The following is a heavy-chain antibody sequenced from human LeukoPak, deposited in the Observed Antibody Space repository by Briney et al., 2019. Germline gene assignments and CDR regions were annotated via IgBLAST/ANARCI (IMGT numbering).Heavy chain of an antibody. D-gene: IGHD5-24*01. J-gene: IGHJ4*02. Sequence: PGGSLRLSCVASGFTVSNKYMSWVRQAPGKGLEWVSVLYNAGSTYYADSVKGRFTISRDNSKNTLYLQMYSLRAEDTAVYYCARRDDHNGRDYWGQGTLVTVSS. CDR3: ARRDDHNGRDY. CDR1: GFTVSNKY. CDR2: LYNAGST. V-gene: IGHV3-53*01.